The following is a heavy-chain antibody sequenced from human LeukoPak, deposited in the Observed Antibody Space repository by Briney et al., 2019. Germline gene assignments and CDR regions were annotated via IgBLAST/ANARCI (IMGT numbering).Heavy chain of an antibody. J-gene: IGHJ6*04. V-gene: IGHV3-53*01. CDR2: IYSGTT. CDR1: GFTVSANS. Sequence: GGSLRLSCTVSGFTVSANSMSWVRQAPGKGLEWVSFIYSGTTHYSDSVKGRFTISRDNSKNTLYLQMNSLRAEDTAVYYCAELGITMIGGVWGKGTTVTISS. CDR3: AELGITMIGGV. D-gene: IGHD3-10*02.